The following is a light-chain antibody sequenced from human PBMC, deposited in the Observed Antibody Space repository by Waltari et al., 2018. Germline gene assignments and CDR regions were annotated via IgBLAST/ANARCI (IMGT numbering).Light chain of an antibody. CDR2: DNN. Sequence: QSVLTQPPSASGTPGQRVAISCSGSSSNIGSYTVKWYQRLPGTAPKLLIYDNNQRPSGVHDRFSGSKAGTSASLAISGLQSDDEADYYCATWDDSLDGPLFGTGTKVTVL. CDR3: ATWDDSLDGPL. V-gene: IGLV1-44*01. J-gene: IGLJ1*01. CDR1: SSNIGSYT.